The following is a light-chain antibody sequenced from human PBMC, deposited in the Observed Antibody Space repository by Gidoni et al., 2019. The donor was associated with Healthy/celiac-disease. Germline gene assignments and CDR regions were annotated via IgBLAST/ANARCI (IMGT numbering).Light chain of an antibody. J-gene: IGKJ1*01. Sequence: DIPMTQSPSTLSASVGDRATITCRASQSISSWLAWYQQKPGKAPKLLIYKASSLESGVPSRFSGSGSGTEFTLTISSLQPDDFATYYCQQYNSYSRTFGQGTKVEIK. CDR3: QQYNSYSRT. CDR1: QSISSW. CDR2: KAS. V-gene: IGKV1-5*03.